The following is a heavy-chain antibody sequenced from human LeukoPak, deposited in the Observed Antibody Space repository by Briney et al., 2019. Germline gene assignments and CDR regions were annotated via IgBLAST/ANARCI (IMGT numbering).Heavy chain of an antibody. D-gene: IGHD4-11*01. J-gene: IGHJ6*03. CDR2: ISYDGSNK. CDR1: GFTFSTYW. V-gene: IGHV3-30-3*01. CDR3: ARDANSNARYYYYYMDV. Sequence: GGSLRLSCAASGFTFSTYWMHWVRQAPGKGLEWVAVISYDGSNKYYADSVKGRFTISRGNSKNTLYLQMNSLRAEDTAVYYCARDANSNARYYYYYMDVWGKGTTVTVSS.